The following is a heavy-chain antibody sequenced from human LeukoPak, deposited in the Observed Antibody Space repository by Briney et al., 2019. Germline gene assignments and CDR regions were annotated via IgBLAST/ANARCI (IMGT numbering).Heavy chain of an antibody. D-gene: IGHD2-2*01. CDR2: ISADSDYT. Sequence: ASVKVSCKASGYTFTDYGITWVRQAPGQGLEWMGWISADSDYTDYSQKLQGRVTMTTDTSTSTAYLELRSLRSDDTALYYCARVEVPAALLGFDYWGQGTLVTVSS. J-gene: IGHJ4*02. CDR1: GYTFTDYG. V-gene: IGHV1-18*01. CDR3: ARVEVPAALLGFDY.